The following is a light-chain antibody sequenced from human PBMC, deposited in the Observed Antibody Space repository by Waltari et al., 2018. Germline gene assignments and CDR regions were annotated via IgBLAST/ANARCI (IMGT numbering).Light chain of an antibody. CDR3: QQYYSSPPT. J-gene: IGKJ1*01. V-gene: IGKV4-1*01. CDR1: HSVLDRSKNKNY. Sequence: DIVMTQSPDSLPIYLGEMATINCTSHHSVLDRSKNKNYLAWYQQRPGQPPKLLIYWASAREFGVPDRFSGSGSGTDFTLTINSLQAEDVAVYHCQQYYSSPPTFGQGTKVEIK. CDR2: WAS.